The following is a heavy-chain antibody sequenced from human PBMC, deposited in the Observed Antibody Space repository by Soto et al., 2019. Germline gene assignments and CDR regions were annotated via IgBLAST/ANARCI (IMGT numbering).Heavy chain of an antibody. J-gene: IGHJ5*02. CDR1: GGSFSPNY. Sequence: NPSETLSLTCTVSGGSFSPNYCSCLRQPPGKGLEWVGYIYYGGTTSYDPSLKGRVAISLETSKSQFSLRLSSVTAADTAVYYCSRLGAFYQSIVPWGPGTLVTVSS. CDR3: SRLGAFYQSIVP. D-gene: IGHD2-2*01. V-gene: IGHV4-59*08. CDR2: IYYGGTT.